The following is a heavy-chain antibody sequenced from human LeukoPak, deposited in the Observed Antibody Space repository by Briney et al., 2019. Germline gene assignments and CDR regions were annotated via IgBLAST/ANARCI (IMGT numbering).Heavy chain of an antibody. J-gene: IGHJ4*02. Sequence: PGRSLRLSCAASGFTFSSYAMHWVRQAPGKGLEWVAVISYGGSNKYYADSVKGRFTISRDNSKNTLYLQMNSLRAEDTAVYYCARVIVGASDYWGQGTLVTVSS. CDR2: ISYGGSNK. CDR3: ARVIVGASDY. CDR1: GFTFSSYA. D-gene: IGHD1-26*01. V-gene: IGHV3-30-3*01.